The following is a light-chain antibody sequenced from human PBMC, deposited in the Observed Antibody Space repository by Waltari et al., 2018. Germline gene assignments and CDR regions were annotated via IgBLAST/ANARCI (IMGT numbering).Light chain of an antibody. J-gene: IGLJ2*01. CDR1: PSNIVSSY. CDR2: KSN. V-gene: IGLV1-47*01. CDR3: AAWDDSLSAVV. Sequence: QSVLTQPPSASGTPGQRVAVSCSGSPSNIVSSYVYWYQPLPGTAPKLLIFKSNQRPSWVPDRFSGSKSGSSASLASSGRRSEDEGDYFCAAWDDSLSAVVFGGGTQLTVL.